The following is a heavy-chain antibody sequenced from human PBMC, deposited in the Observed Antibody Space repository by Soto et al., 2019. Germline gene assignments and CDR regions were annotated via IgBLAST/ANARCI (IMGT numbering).Heavy chain of an antibody. CDR3: ARDGSSSSGLERCMDV. Sequence: ASVKVSCKASRGTFSSYAISWVRQAPGQGLEWMGGIIPIFGTANYAQKFQGRVTITADKSTSTAYMELSSLRSEDTAVYYCARDGSSSSGLERCMDVWGQGTTVTVSS. CDR1: RGTFSSYA. D-gene: IGHD6-6*01. CDR2: IIPIFGTA. J-gene: IGHJ6*02. V-gene: IGHV1-69*06.